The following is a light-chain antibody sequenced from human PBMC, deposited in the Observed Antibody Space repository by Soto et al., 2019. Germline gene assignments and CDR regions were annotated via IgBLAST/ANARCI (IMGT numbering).Light chain of an antibody. CDR3: QQYDKFPLT. V-gene: IGKV1-33*01. CDR2: DAS. CDR1: QDITKY. Sequence: DIQMTQSPSTLSASVGDGVTITCQASQDITKYLSWYQQKPGTAPKVLISDASNLQSGVPSRFSGSGSGTDFTFTISSLQPEDVATYYCQQYDKFPLTFGGGTKVDIK. J-gene: IGKJ4*01.